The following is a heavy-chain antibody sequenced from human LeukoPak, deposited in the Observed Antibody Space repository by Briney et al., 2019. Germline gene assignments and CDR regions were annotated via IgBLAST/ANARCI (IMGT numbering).Heavy chain of an antibody. J-gene: IGHJ4*02. D-gene: IGHD5-18*01. V-gene: IGHV3-33*01. CDR2: IWYDGSNK. CDR3: ARSSPDGGIQLWFRLDY. Sequence: GGSLRLSCAACGFTFSSYDMHWVRQAPGKGLEWVAVIWYDGSNKYYADSVKGRFTISRDNSKNTLYLQMNSLKAEDTAVYYCARSSPDGGIQLWFRLDYWGQGNLVTVSS. CDR1: GFTFSSYD.